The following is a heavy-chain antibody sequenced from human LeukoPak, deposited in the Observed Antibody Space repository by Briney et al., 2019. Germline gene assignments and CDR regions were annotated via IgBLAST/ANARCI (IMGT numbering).Heavy chain of an antibody. CDR2: IYHSGST. CDR3: ARGDSSGPYDY. CDR1: GGSISSGGYY. J-gene: IGHJ4*02. D-gene: IGHD3-22*01. Sequence: PSETLSLTCTVSGGSISSGGYYWSWIRQPPGKGLEWIGYIYHSGSTYYNPTLKSRVTISVDRSKNQFSLKLSSVTAADTAVYYCARGDSSGPYDYWGQGTLVTVSS. V-gene: IGHV4-30-2*01.